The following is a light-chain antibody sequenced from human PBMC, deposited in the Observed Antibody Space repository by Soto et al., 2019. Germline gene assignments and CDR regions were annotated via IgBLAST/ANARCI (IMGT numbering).Light chain of an antibody. CDR2: DVS. V-gene: IGLV2-14*01. CDR3: SSYTSSSPLV. Sequence: SVLTKPPSVSRSPRQSLNISCTGTSSNVDGYNYVSWYQQQPGKAPKLMIYDVSIRPSGVSNSFSGSKSGNTASLTISGLQAEDEADYYCSSYTSSSPLVFGTGTKVTV. J-gene: IGLJ1*01. CDR1: SSNVDGYNY.